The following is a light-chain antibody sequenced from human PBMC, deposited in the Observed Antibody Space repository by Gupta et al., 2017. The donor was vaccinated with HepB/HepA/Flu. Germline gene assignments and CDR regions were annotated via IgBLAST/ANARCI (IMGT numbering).Light chain of an antibody. CDR1: QSVSSW. Sequence: DIQMTPSPSTLAVSVGDRVTITCRASQSVSSWLAWYQQKPGKAPELLIYKASSLKRGVPSRFSGSGSATYFTLTIRMLHPDDFANYYIQEENSYSVTFGQGTRLEIK. J-gene: IGKJ5*01. V-gene: IGKV1-5*03. CDR3: QEENSYSVT. CDR2: KAS.